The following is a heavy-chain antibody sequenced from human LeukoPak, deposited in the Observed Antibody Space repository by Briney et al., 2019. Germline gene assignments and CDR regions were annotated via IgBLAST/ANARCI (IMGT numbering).Heavy chain of an antibody. D-gene: IGHD6-19*01. J-gene: IGHJ4*02. Sequence: GGSLRLSCAASGFTFSSYAMHWVCQAPGKGLEWVAVISYDGSNKYYADSVKGRFTISRDNSKNTLYLQMNSLRAEDTAVYYCARHSSGWSLGPDYWGQGTLVTVSS. CDR1: GFTFSSYA. CDR2: ISYDGSNK. CDR3: ARHSSGWSLGPDY. V-gene: IGHV3-30-3*01.